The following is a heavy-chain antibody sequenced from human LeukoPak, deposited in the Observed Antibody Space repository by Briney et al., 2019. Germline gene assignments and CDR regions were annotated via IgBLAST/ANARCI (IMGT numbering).Heavy chain of an antibody. CDR3: AKDGTTVTADYFDY. Sequence: GGSLRLSCAASGFTFSSYWMSWARQAPGKGLEWVAFIRYDGSNKYYADSVKGRFTISRDNSKNTLYLQMNSLRAEDTAVYYCAKDGTTVTADYFDYWGQGTLVTVSS. CDR1: GFTFSSYW. V-gene: IGHV3-30*02. D-gene: IGHD4-17*01. CDR2: IRYDGSNK. J-gene: IGHJ4*02.